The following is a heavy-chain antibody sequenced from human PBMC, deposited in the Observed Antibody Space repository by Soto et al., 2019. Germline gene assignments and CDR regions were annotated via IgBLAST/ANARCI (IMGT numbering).Heavy chain of an antibody. CDR3: ARDGDCSGGICSTNSLFDP. D-gene: IGHD2-15*01. V-gene: IGHV1-46*01. CDR2: INPSGGST. CDR1: GYAFSSQY. Sequence: ASVNVYCKASGYAFSSQYMNWVRQAPGQGLEWMGIINPSGGSTSSAQKFQGRLTLTRDISTSTFYMELSSLRSEDTAVYYCARDGDCSGGICSTNSLFDPWG. J-gene: IGHJ5*02.